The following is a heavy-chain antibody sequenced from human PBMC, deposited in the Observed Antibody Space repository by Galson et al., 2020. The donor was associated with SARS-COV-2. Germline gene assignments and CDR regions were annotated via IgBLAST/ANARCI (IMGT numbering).Heavy chain of an antibody. D-gene: IGHD2-21*01. CDR1: GYTFTGYY. CDR2: INPNSGGT. CDR3: AREFPPGGARNAFDI. J-gene: IGHJ3*02. V-gene: IGHV1-2*02. Sequence: ASVKVSCKASGYTFTGYYMHWVRQAPGQGLEWMGWINPNSGGTNYAQKFQGRVTMTRDTSISTAYMELSRLRSDDTAVYYCAREFPPGGARNAFDIWGQGTMVTVSS.